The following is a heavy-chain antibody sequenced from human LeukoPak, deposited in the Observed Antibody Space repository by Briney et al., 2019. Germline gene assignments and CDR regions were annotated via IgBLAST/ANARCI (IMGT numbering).Heavy chain of an antibody. J-gene: IGHJ4*02. V-gene: IGHV3-11*04. D-gene: IGHD6-6*01. CDR2: ISGSGSDK. CDR1: GFDFSDYY. CDR3: AWPARLHAY. Sequence: GGSLSLSCTASGFDFSDYYMTWIRQAPGKGLEWVSHISGSGSDKSYAGSVKGRFTISRDNAKNSLYLQMNSLRVEDTAVYYCAWPARLHAYWRQGTLVTVSS.